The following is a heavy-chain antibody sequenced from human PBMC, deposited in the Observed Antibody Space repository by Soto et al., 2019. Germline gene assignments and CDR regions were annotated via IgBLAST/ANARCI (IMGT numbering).Heavy chain of an antibody. CDR1: GFTFSSYS. CDR3: ARAPVLLWFGELYRNWFDP. D-gene: IGHD3-10*01. J-gene: IGHJ5*02. Sequence: GGSLRLSCAASGFTFSSYSMNWVRQAPGKGLEWVSSISSSSSYIYYADSVKGRFTISRDNAKNSLYLQMNSLRAEDTAVYYCARAPVLLWFGELYRNWFDPWGQGTLVTVSS. CDR2: ISSSSSYI. V-gene: IGHV3-21*01.